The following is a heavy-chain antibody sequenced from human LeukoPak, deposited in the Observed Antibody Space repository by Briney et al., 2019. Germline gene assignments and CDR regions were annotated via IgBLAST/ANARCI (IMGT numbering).Heavy chain of an antibody. CDR2: IKQDGSEK. CDR1: GFTFSSYW. V-gene: IGHV3-7*01. CDR3: AREFSTVIRGVDAFDF. Sequence: GGSLRLSCAASGFTFSSYWMSWVRQAPGKGLEWVANIKQDGSEKYYVDSVKGRFTISRDNAKNSLYLQMNSLRAEDTAVYYCAREFSTVIRGVDAFDFWGQGTVVTVSS. D-gene: IGHD3-10*01. J-gene: IGHJ3*01.